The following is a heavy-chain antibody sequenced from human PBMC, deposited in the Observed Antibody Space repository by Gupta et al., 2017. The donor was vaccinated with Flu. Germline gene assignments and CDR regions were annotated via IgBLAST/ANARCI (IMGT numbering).Heavy chain of an antibody. CDR3: ATVTSGC. V-gene: IGHV3-74*03. J-gene: IGHJ4*02. Sequence: QLVESGGDLVQPGGSLSLLCAASGFTFSSSYLQWGRQAPGKGLVWVSRINPDGSSTTYAESVKGRFTISRDNAKNTLYLQMNSLGDDDTAVYYCATVTSGCWGQGTLVTVSS. CDR2: INPDGSST. CDR1: GFTFSSSY. D-gene: IGHD4-17*01.